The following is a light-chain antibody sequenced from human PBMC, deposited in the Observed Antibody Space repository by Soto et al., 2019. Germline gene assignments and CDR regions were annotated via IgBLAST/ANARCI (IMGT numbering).Light chain of an antibody. CDR3: MLTENGPLV. CDR2: HTS. CDR1: TGAFTSGHY. Sequence: QAVVTQEPSLTGSPGRTVTLTCGSSTGAFTSGHYTYWFQRKPGQAPRALIFHTSNTHSWTPARFSGSLLGGRAALTLSGSQTEAEAEYYCMLTENGPLVFGGGTKLTVL. J-gene: IGLJ3*02. V-gene: IGLV7-46*01.